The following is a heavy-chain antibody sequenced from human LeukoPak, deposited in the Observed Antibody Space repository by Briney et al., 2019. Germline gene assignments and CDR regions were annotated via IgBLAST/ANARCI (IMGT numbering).Heavy chain of an antibody. J-gene: IGHJ3*02. CDR3: ARDQVISGSEASDI. V-gene: IGHV3-43*01. Sequence: LPGGSLRLSCAASGFTFDDYTMHWVRQAPGKGLEWVSLISWDGGSTYYADSVKGRFTISRDNSKNSLYLQMNSLRAEDTAVYYCARDQVISGSEASDIWGQGTMVTVSS. CDR2: ISWDGGST. CDR1: GFTFDDYT. D-gene: IGHD2-21*01.